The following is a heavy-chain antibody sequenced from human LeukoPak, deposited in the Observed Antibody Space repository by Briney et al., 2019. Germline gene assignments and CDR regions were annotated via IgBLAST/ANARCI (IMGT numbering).Heavy chain of an antibody. V-gene: IGHV4-34*01. D-gene: IGHD6-6*01. CDR2: FNRSGSA. CDR3: ARGRRVAARPDTFDV. Sequence: PSDTLSLTCAIYDGSFSTYYWSWIRQPPGKGLEWIGEFNRSGSANYNPSLKSRVTMSVVTSKNQFSLKMTSVTAADSAVYYCARGRRVAARPDTFDVWGLGTMVIVSS. CDR1: DGSFSTYY. J-gene: IGHJ3*01.